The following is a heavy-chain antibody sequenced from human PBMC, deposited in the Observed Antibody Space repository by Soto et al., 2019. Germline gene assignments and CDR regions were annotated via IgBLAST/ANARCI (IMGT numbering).Heavy chain of an antibody. D-gene: IGHD3-10*01. CDR2: IYYSGST. CDR3: ARESRFGELTYYYYGMDV. CDR1: GGSISSGDYY. V-gene: IGHV4-30-4*01. Sequence: PSETLSLTCTVSGGSISSGDYYWSWVRQPPGKGLEWIGYIYYSGSTYYNPSLKSRVTISVDTSKNQFSLKLSSVTAADTAVYYCARESRFGELTYYYYGMDVWGQGTTVTVSS. J-gene: IGHJ6*02.